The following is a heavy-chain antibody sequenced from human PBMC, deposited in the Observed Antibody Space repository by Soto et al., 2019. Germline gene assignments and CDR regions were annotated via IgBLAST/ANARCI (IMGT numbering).Heavy chain of an antibody. CDR2: IYYSGST. CDR1: GGSISSSSYN. V-gene: IGHV4-39*01. Sequence: PSETLSLTCTVSGGSISSSSYNWGWIRQPPGKGLEWIGSIYYSGSTYYNPSLKSRVTISRDNSKNTLYLQMNSLRDEDTAVYYCVRGATHRTWFDPWGQGTLVTVSS. J-gene: IGHJ5*02. D-gene: IGHD1-26*01. CDR3: VRGATHRTWFDP.